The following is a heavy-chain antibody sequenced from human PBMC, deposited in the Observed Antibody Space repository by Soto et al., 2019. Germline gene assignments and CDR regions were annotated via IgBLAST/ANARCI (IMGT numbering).Heavy chain of an antibody. D-gene: IGHD6-19*01. Sequence: GGSLRLSCVASGFTVSSNYMSWVRQAPGKGLEWVSVIYSGGSTYYADSVKGRFTISRDNSKNTLYLQMNSLRAEDTAVYYCARDIAVAGLDYWGQGTLVTVSS. CDR3: ARDIAVAGLDY. CDR2: IYSGGST. CDR1: GFTVSSNY. V-gene: IGHV3-53*01. J-gene: IGHJ4*02.